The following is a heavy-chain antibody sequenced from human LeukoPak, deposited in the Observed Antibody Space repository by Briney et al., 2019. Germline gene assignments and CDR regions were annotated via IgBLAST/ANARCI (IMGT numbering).Heavy chain of an antibody. V-gene: IGHV4-30-2*01. D-gene: IGHD3-9*01. CDR2: IYHSGST. CDR3: ARVISGIFGLRN. CDR1: GGSISSGGYS. J-gene: IGHJ4*02. Sequence: SETLSLTCAVSGGSISSGGYSWSWIRQPPGTGLEWIGYIYHSGSTYYNPSLKSRVTISVDRSKNQFSLKLSSVTAADTAVYYCARVISGIFGLRNWGQGTLVTVSS.